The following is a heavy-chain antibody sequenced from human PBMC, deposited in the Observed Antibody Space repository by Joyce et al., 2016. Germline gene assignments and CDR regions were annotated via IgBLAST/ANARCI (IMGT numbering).Heavy chain of an antibody. CDR3: ARGARAAAGTFDAFDI. Sequence: QVQLVQSGAEVKKPGSSVKVSCKASGGTFSNYAISWVRQAPGQGLGCMGRIFPIFGTTNYGQKFQGRVTITADESTSTTYMELSRLRSQDTAVYYCARGARAAAGTFDAFDIWGQGTMVTVS. V-gene: IGHV1-69*18. CDR2: IFPIFGTT. CDR1: GGTFSNYA. J-gene: IGHJ3*02. D-gene: IGHD6-13*01.